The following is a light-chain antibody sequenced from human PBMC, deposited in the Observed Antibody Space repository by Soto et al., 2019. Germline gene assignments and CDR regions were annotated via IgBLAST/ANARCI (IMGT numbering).Light chain of an antibody. CDR3: QQRRNWPT. CDR1: QSVSSY. Sequence: DIVLTQSPATLSLSPGERATLSCRASQSVSSYLAWYQQKPGQAPRLLIYDSSNRATGIPARFSGSGSGTEFTRTISSLEPEDSAVYYCQQRRNWPTFGQGTRLEIK. J-gene: IGKJ5*01. V-gene: IGKV3-11*01. CDR2: DSS.